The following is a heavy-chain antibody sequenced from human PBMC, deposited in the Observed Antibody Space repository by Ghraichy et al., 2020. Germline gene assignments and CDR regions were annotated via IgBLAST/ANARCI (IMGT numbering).Heavy chain of an antibody. V-gene: IGHV3-33*01. D-gene: IGHD1-14*01. Sequence: GGSLRLSCAASGFTFSSYGMHWVRQAPGKGLEWVAVIWYDGSNKYYADSVKGRFTISRDNSKNTLYLQMNSLRAEDTAVYYCARVPGSYDYYYGMDVWGQGTTVTVSS. CDR3: ARVPGSYDYYYGMDV. CDR2: IWYDGSNK. J-gene: IGHJ6*02. CDR1: GFTFSSYG.